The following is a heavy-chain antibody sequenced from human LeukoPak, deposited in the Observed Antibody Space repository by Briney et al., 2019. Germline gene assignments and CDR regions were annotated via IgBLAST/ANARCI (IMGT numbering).Heavy chain of an antibody. V-gene: IGHV3-74*01. D-gene: IGHD4-17*01. CDR1: GFTFSNHW. Sequence: GGSLRLSCAASGFTFSNHWMHWVRQAPGKGLMWVSRINRDGSSTDYADSVKGRFTISRDNSKNTLYLQMNSLRAEDTAVYYCAKEATVTTEFDYWGQGTLVTVSS. CDR3: AKEATVTTEFDY. CDR2: INRDGSST. J-gene: IGHJ4*02.